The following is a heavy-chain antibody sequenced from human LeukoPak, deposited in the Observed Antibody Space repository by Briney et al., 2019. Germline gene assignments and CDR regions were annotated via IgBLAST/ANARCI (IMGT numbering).Heavy chain of an antibody. CDR3: AKRVGLVGSTRLYYFDS. CDR1: GFTFQNYA. V-gene: IGHV3-23*01. CDR2: FGSSGTNT. J-gene: IGHJ4*02. Sequence: PGGSLRLSCAASGFTFQNYAMSWVRQAPGNGLEWVSTFGSSGTNTYYADSVKGRFTISKDNAKNTLYLQMSSLRAEDTAVYYCAKRVGLVGSTRLYYFDSWGQGTLVTVSS. D-gene: IGHD2-8*02.